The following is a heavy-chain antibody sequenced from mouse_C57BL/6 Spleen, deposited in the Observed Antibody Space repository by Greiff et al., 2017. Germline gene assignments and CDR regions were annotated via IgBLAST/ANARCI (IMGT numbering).Heavy chain of an antibody. J-gene: IGHJ3*01. CDR2: IDPSDSYT. CDR1: GYTFTSYW. CDR3: ARAGFYGNFCAY. V-gene: IGHV1-69*01. D-gene: IGHD2-1*01. Sequence: QVQLKQPGAELVMPGASVKLSCKASGYTFTSYWMHWVKQRPGQGLEWIGEIDPSDSYTNYNQKFKGKSTLTVDKSSSTAYMQLSSLTSEDSAVYYCARAGFYGNFCAYWGQGTLVTVSA.